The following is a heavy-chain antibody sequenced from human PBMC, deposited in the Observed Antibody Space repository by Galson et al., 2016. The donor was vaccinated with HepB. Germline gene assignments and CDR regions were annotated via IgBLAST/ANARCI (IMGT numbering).Heavy chain of an antibody. CDR3: ARGSVGPDL. Sequence: SLRLSCAASEFTFSNHPMTWVRQAPGKGLEWVSSISAGSSGTYYADSVKGRFTVSRDNPENTLYLQMNNLRAEDTAVYYCARGSVGPDLWGQGTLVTVSS. V-gene: IGHV3-23*01. CDR2: ISAGSSGT. CDR1: EFTFSNHP. J-gene: IGHJ5*02.